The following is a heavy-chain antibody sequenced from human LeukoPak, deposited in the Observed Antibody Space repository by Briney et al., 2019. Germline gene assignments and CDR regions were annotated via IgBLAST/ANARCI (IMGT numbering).Heavy chain of an antibody. CDR2: INHSGST. J-gene: IGHJ3*02. CDR3: ARGLVLRYFDWLSPDAFDI. Sequence: SETLSLTCAVYGGSFSGYYWSWIRQPPGKGLEWIGEINHSGSTNYNPSLKSRVTISVDTSKHQFSLKLSSVTAADTAVYYCARGLVLRYFDWLSPDAFDIWGQGTMVTVSS. CDR1: GGSFSGYY. V-gene: IGHV4-34*01. D-gene: IGHD3-9*01.